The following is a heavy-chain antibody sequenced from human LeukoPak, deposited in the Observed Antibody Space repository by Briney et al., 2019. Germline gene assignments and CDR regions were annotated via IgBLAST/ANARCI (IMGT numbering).Heavy chain of an antibody. CDR1: GGSISSYY. D-gene: IGHD5-24*01. J-gene: IGHJ4*02. CDR2: IYYSGST. V-gene: IGHV4-59*01. Sequence: PSETLSLTCTVSGGSISSYYWSWIRQPPGKGLEWIGYIYYSGSTNYNPSLKSRVTISLDTSKNQFSLNLTSVTAADAAVYYCARSRDGYNWWYFDYRGQGTLVTVSS. CDR3: ARSRDGYNWWYFDY.